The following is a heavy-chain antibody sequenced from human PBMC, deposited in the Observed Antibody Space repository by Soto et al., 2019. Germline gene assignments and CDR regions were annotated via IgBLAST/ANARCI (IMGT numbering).Heavy chain of an antibody. J-gene: IGHJ3*02. CDR3: ARSPGGHDAFDI. Sequence: EASVKVSCKASGYTFTSYGINWVRQAPGQGLEWMGWISPDDGYTKYSQIFQGRVTITRDTSTKTAYMELSSLRSEDTAVYYCARSPGGHDAFDIWGQGTMVTVSS. D-gene: IGHD3-16*01. CDR2: ISPDDGYT. V-gene: IGHV1-18*01. CDR1: GYTFTSYG.